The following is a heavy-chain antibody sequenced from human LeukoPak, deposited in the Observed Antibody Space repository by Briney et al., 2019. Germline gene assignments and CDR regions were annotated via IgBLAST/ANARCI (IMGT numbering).Heavy chain of an antibody. D-gene: IGHD2-2*01. V-gene: IGHV1-2*02. Sequence: ASVKVSCKASGYTFTGYYMHWVRQAPGQGLEWMGWINPNSGGTNYAQKFQGRVTMTRDTSISTAYMELSRLRSDDTAVYYCAREGCSSTSCYASFDPWGQGTLVTVSS. CDR3: AREGCSSTSCYASFDP. CDR2: INPNSGGT. CDR1: GYTFTGYY. J-gene: IGHJ5*02.